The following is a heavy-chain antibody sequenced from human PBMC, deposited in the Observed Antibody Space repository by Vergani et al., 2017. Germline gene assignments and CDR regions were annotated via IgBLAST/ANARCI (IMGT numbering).Heavy chain of an antibody. CDR1: GYTFTSYG. CDR2: ISAYNGNT. J-gene: IGHJ4*02. V-gene: IGHV1-18*04. CDR3: ARYRGAYYYGSGSPETDDY. Sequence: QVQLVQSGAEVKKPGASVKVSCKASGYTFTSYGISWVRQAPGQGLEWMGWISAYNGNTNYAQKLQGRFTMTTDTSTSTAYMEMRSLRSDDSAVYYCARYRGAYYYGSGSPETDDYWGQGTLVTVSS. D-gene: IGHD3-10*01.